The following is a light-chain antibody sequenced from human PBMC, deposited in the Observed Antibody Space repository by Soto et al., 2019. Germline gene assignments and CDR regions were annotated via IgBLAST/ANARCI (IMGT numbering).Light chain of an antibody. V-gene: IGLV1-47*02. Sequence: QSVLTQPPSASGTPGQRVTISCSGSSSNIGSNYVYWYQQLPGTAPKLLIYGNYQRPSGVPDRFSGSKSGNTASLTISGLQAEDEADYYCSSYTSSSTLDVFGTGTKVTVL. CDR3: SSYTSSSTLDV. J-gene: IGLJ1*01. CDR2: GNY. CDR1: SSNIGSNY.